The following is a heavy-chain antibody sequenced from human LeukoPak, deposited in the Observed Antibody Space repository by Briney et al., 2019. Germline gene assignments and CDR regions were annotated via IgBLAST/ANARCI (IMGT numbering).Heavy chain of an antibody. CDR1: GFTFSSYG. V-gene: IGHV3-30*18. Sequence: GGSLRLSCTTTGFTFSSYGMHSIRQTPGKGLEWGAVISSDGSGKHSADSVKGRFTISRDNSKTTLYLQMNSLRVEDTAVYYCAKDLTGGNYYLDYWGQGTLVTVSS. CDR3: AKDLTGGNYYLDY. CDR2: ISSDGSGK. J-gene: IGHJ4*02. D-gene: IGHD1-26*01.